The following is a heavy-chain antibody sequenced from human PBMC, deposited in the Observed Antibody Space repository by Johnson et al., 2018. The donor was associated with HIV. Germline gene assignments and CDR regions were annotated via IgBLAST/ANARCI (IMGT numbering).Heavy chain of an antibody. CDR1: GFTFDDYG. CDR3: ARVVARVGAHGAPVFAFDI. V-gene: IGHV3-20*04. J-gene: IGHJ3*02. Sequence: VQLVESGGGVVRPGGSLRLSCAASGFTFDDYGMSWVRQAPGKGLEWVSGINWNGGSTGYADSVKGRFTISRDNAKNSLYLQMNSLRAEDTALYYCARVVARVGAHGAPVFAFDIWGQGTMVTVSS. D-gene: IGHD1-26*01. CDR2: INWNGGST.